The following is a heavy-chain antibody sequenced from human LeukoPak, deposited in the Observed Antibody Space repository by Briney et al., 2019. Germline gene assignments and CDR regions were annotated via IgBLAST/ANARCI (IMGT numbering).Heavy chain of an antibody. CDR2: IYYSGST. V-gene: IGHV4-39*01. CDR3: ARRLPGANNWFDP. CDR1: GGSISSSSYY. D-gene: IGHD1-26*01. J-gene: IGHJ5*02. Sequence: SETLSLTCTVSGGSISSSSYYWGWIRQPPGKGLEWIGSIYYSGSTYYNPSLKSRVTISVDTSKNQFSLKLSSVTAADTAVYHCARRLPGANNWFDPWGQGTLVTVSS.